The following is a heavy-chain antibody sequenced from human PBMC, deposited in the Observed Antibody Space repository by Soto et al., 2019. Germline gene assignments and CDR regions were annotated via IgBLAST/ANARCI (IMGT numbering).Heavy chain of an antibody. V-gene: IGHV3-30-3*01. D-gene: IGHD5-18*01. J-gene: IGHJ4*02. Sequence: LILSCAASGFSFTTYSMHWVRHAPGKGLEWVAVISDDGSIKYYADSVKGRFTISRDNSKNTFSLQMNSLRGDDTAVYFCARAIETAMDPCDYWGQGTLVTVSS. CDR1: GFSFTTYS. CDR3: ARAIETAMDPCDY. CDR2: ISDDGSIK.